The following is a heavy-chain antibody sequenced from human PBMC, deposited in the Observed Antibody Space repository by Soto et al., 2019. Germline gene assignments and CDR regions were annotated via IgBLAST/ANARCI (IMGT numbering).Heavy chain of an antibody. Sequence: QVQLIQSAPEVKRPGASVRVSCRASGYTFTSYGLNWVRRAPGQGLECMRRIASHDDSTVSAQSFQGRLNLTRDTFTNTAYLELGAVTSDDTGLYFCWRNDGDDSTNFWGQGTLVTVSS. CDR1: GYTFTSYG. V-gene: IGHV1-18*04. CDR3: WRNDGDDSTNF. D-gene: IGHD3-22*01. CDR2: IASHDDST. J-gene: IGHJ4*02.